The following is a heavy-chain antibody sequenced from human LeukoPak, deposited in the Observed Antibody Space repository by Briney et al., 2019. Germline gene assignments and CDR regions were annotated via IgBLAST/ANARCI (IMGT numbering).Heavy chain of an antibody. CDR1: GYTFTSYG. J-gene: IGHJ4*02. CDR2: ISAYNGNT. CDR3: ARDHQTPYVDTAMVGFDY. V-gene: IGHV1-18*01. Sequence: GASVKVSCKASGYTFTSYGISWVRQAPGQGLEWMGWISAYNGNTNYAQKLQGRVTMTTDTSTSTAYMELRSLRSDDTAVYYCARDHQTPYVDTAMVGFDYWGQGTLVTVSS. D-gene: IGHD5-18*01.